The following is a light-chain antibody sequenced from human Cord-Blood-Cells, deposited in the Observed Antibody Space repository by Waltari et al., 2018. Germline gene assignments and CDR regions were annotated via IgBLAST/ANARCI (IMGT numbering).Light chain of an antibody. CDR2: DVS. J-gene: IGLJ1*01. CDR3: CSYAGSYTFDYV. V-gene: IGLV2-14*01. Sequence: QSALTQPASVSGSPGQSITISCTGTSSDVGGYNYVSWYQQHPGKAPKLMIYDVSKRPSAVSNRFSDSKSGNTASLTISGLQAEDEADYYCCSYAGSYTFDYVFGTGTKVTVL. CDR1: SSDVGGYNY.